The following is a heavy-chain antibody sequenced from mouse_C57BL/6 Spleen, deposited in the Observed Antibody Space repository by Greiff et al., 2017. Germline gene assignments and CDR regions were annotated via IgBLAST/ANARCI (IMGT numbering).Heavy chain of an antibody. J-gene: IGHJ3*01. CDR1: GFTFSSYT. D-gene: IGHD2-4*01. V-gene: IGHV5-9*01. CDR3: ARPYDYDGAWFAY. CDR2: ISGGGGNT. Sequence: EVKVVESGGGLVKPGGSLKLSCAASGFTFSSYTMSWVRQTPEKRLEWVATISGGGGNTYYPDSVKGRFTISRDNAKNTLYLQMSSLRSEDTALYYCARPYDYDGAWFAYWGQGTLVTVSA.